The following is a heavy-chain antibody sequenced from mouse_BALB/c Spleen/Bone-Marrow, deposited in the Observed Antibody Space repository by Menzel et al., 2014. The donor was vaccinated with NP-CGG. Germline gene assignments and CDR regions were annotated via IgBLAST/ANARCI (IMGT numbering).Heavy chain of an antibody. D-gene: IGHD1-1*01. J-gene: IGHJ3*01. CDR2: ISYSGST. V-gene: IGHV3-8*02. CDR1: GDSITSGY. Sequence: EVKLMESGPSIVKPSQTLSLTCSVTGDSITSGYWNWIRKFPGNKLEYMGYISYSGSTYYNPSLKSRISITRDTSKNQYYLQLNSVTTEDTATYYCARYPLNYYGSPWFAYWGQGTLVTVSA. CDR3: ARYPLNYYGSPWFAY.